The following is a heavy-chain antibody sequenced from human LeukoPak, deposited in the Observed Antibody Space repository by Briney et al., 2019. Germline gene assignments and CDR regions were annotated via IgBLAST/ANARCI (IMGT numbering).Heavy chain of an antibody. CDR2: IKHDGSEN. CDR1: GFTFRRYW. J-gene: IGHJ4*02. Sequence: PGGSLRLSCATSGFTFRRYWMTWVRHAPGKGLEWVATIKHDGSENYYLDSVKGRFTISRDNAKSSMWLQMSSLRAEDTAVYYCGRDQTPFYWGQGSLVTVSS. D-gene: IGHD2-15*01. V-gene: IGHV3-7*01. CDR3: GRDQTPFY.